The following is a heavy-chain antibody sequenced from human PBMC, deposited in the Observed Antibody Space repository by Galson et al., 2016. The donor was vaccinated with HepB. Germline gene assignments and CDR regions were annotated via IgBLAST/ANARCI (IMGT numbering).Heavy chain of an antibody. CDR3: ARDFGPDVGLIWANAFDI. Sequence: SVKVSCKASGYTFIRYYIHWVRQAPGQGLEWMGTINPRSGTTHYAQKFQGRVTMTRDTSTSTVYMELSSLRSEDTAVYFCARDFGPDVGLIWANAFDIWGQGTMVTVSS. CDR2: INPRSGTT. D-gene: IGHD3-16*02. CDR1: GYTFIRYY. V-gene: IGHV1-46*01. J-gene: IGHJ3*02.